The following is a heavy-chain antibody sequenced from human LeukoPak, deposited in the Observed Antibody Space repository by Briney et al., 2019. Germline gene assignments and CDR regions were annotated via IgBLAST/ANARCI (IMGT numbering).Heavy chain of an antibody. CDR3: VRTHSSGYYYFDS. D-gene: IGHD3-22*01. CDR1: GFTFDDYG. V-gene: IGHV3-20*04. J-gene: IGHJ4*02. CDR2: IDGDESAT. Sequence: RTGGSLRLSCAASGFTFDDYGMSWVRQAPGKGLIWVSRIDGDESATYYGDSVKGRFTISRDNAKSTLYLQMNSLRVEDTAVYYCVRTHSSGYYYFDSWGQGTLVTVSS.